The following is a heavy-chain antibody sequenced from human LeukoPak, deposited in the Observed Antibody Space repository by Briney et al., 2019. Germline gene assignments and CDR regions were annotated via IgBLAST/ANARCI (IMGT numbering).Heavy chain of an antibody. CDR2: IIPIFGTA. Sequence: SVKVSCKASGGTFSSYASSWVRQAPGQGLEWMGGIIPIFGTANYAQKFQGRVTITADESTSTAYMELSSLRSEDTAVYYCARDQQQLVLRDYHYYGMDVWGQGTTVTVSS. D-gene: IGHD6-13*01. V-gene: IGHV1-69*13. J-gene: IGHJ6*02. CDR1: GGTFSSYA. CDR3: ARDQQQLVLRDYHYYGMDV.